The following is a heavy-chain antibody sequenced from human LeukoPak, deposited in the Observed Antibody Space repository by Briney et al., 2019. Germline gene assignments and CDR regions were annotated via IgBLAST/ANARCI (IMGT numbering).Heavy chain of an antibody. V-gene: IGHV3-9*01. Sequence: GGSLRLSCAASGFTFGDYAMHWVRQAPGKGLEWVSGISWDSGSIGYAASVKGRFTISRDNAKNSLYLEMNSLRAEDTALYYCAKGGAVTSNLFDFWGQGTLVTVSS. CDR1: GFTFGDYA. CDR2: ISWDSGSI. CDR3: AKGGAVTSNLFDF. J-gene: IGHJ4*02. D-gene: IGHD4-17*01.